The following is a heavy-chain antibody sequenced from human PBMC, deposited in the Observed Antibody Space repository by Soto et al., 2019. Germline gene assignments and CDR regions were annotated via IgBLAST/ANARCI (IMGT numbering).Heavy chain of an antibody. D-gene: IGHD1-1*01. CDR3: AKSMYNWNDGFFDY. Sequence: QVQLVESGGGVVQPGRSLRLSCAASGFTFSSYGMHWVRQAPGKGLEWVAIISYDGINKYYANSVKGRFTISRDNSKNTLDLRMNRLRAEDTAVYYCAKSMYNWNDGFFDYWGQGALVSVSS. V-gene: IGHV3-30*18. CDR2: ISYDGINK. J-gene: IGHJ4*02. CDR1: GFTFSSYG.